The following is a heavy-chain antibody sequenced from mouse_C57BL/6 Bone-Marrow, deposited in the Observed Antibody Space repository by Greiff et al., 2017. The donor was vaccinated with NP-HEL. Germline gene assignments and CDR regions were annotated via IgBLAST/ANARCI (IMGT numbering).Heavy chain of an antibody. CDR2: IHPTSGST. V-gene: IGHV1-64*01. D-gene: IGHD2-5*01. Sequence: QVQLQQPGAELVKPGASVKLSCKASGYTFTSYWMHWVKQRPGQGLEWIGMIHPTSGSTNYNEKFKSKATLTVDTSSSTAYMQLSSLTSEDSAVYDCARSPRDSKGVMDYWGKGTSATVSS. J-gene: IGHJ4*01. CDR1: GYTFTSYW. CDR3: ARSPRDSKGVMDY.